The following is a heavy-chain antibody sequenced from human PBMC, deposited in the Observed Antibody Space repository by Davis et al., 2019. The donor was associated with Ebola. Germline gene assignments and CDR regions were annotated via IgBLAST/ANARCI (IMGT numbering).Heavy chain of an antibody. D-gene: IGHD3-3*01. V-gene: IGHV1-18*01. J-gene: IGHJ5*02. Sequence: ASVKVSCKASGYTFTSYGISWVRQAPGQGLEWMGWISSYNGNTNYAQKLQGRVTMTTDTSTSTAYMELRSLRSDDTAVCYCARVRGWYFWSGYENPPFDPWGQGTLVTVSS. CDR3: ARVRGWYFWSGYENPPFDP. CDR1: GYTFTSYG. CDR2: ISSYNGNT.